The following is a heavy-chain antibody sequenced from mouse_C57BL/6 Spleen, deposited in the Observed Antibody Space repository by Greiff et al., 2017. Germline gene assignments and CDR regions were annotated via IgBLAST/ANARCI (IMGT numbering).Heavy chain of an antibody. Sequence: VQLQQSGAELVKPGASVKLSCTASGFNIKDYYMHWVKQRTEQGLEWIGRIDPEDGETKYAPQFQGKATITADTSSNTAYLQLSSLTSEDTAVYYCARWDYYGSSYDYWGQGTTLTVSS. D-gene: IGHD1-1*01. V-gene: IGHV14-2*01. CDR3: ARWDYYGSSYDY. J-gene: IGHJ2*01. CDR2: IDPEDGET. CDR1: GFNIKDYY.